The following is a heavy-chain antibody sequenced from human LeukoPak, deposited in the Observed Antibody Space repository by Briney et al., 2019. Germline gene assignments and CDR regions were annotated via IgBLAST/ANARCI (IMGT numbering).Heavy chain of an antibody. CDR1: GFTFSSYA. J-gene: IGHJ4*02. V-gene: IGHV3-23*01. Sequence: XSLRLSCAASGFTFSSYAMSWVRQAPGKGLEWVSAISGSGGSTYYADSVKGRFTISRDNSKNTLYLQMNSLRAEDTAVYYCAKVGVQLWFLYYFDYWGQGTLVTVSS. CDR2: ISGSGGST. D-gene: IGHD5-18*01. CDR3: AKVGVQLWFLYYFDY.